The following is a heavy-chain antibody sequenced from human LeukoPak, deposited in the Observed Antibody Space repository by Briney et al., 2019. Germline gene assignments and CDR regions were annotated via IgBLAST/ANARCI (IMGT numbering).Heavy chain of an antibody. CDR3: ARSGGRGVSMDV. V-gene: IGHV1-69*13. Sequence: ASVKVSCKASGGTFSSYAISWVRQAPGQGLEWMGGIIPIFGTANYAQKFQGRVTITADESTSTAYMELRSLRSDDTAVYYCARSGGRGVSMDVWGKGTTVTISS. CDR2: IIPIFGTA. D-gene: IGHD1-26*01. J-gene: IGHJ6*03. CDR1: GGTFSSYA.